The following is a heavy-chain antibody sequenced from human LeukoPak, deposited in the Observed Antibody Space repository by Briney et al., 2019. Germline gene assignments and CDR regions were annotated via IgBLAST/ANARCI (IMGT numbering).Heavy chain of an antibody. Sequence: KPSETLSLTCTVSGASISSYYWSWLRQPPGKGLEWVGYFYSAGSTKYNPSLNSRATISMDTSKNQFSLKVSSVTATDTAVYYCPRHFLMAPPSPYVTCGQGTLVTVSS. CDR3: PRHFLMAPPSPYVT. CDR2: FYSAGST. CDR1: GASISSYY. D-gene: IGHD5-24*01. V-gene: IGHV4-59*08. J-gene: IGHJ5*02.